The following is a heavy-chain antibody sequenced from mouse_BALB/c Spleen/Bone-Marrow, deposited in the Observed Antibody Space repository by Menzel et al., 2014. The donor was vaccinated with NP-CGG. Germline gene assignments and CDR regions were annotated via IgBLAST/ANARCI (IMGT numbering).Heavy chain of an antibody. CDR1: GFNIKDTY. CDR2: IDPANGNT. Sequence: VHVKQSGAELVKPGASVKLSSTASGFNIKDTYMHWVKQRHEQGLEWIGRIDPANGNTKYDPKFQGKATITADTSSNTAYLQLSSLTSEDTAVYYCASYYRYDRRFAYWGQGTLVTVSA. CDR3: ASYYRYDRRFAY. D-gene: IGHD2-14*01. J-gene: IGHJ3*01. V-gene: IGHV14-3*02.